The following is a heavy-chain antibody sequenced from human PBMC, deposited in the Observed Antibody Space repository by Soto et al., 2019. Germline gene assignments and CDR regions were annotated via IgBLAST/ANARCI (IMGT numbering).Heavy chain of an antibody. V-gene: IGHV4-59*01. CDR3: ARESFYDSGGFHGFDY. D-gene: IGHD3-22*01. Sequence: SETLSLTCTVSGGSISSYYWSWIRPPPGKGLEWIGYIYYSGSTNYNPSLKSRVAISVDTSKNQFSLKLSSVTAADTAVYYCARESFYDSGGFHGFDYWGQGTLVTVSS. CDR1: GGSISSYY. J-gene: IGHJ4*02. CDR2: IYYSGST.